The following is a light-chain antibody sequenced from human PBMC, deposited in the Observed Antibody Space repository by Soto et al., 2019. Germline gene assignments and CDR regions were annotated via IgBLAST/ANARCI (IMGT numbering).Light chain of an antibody. CDR3: QHYNSYSEA. CDR1: QTISSW. Sequence: DLQITHSPSTMSASVLYRVTITCRASQTISSWLAWYQQKPGKAPKLLIYKASTLKSGVPSRFSGSGSGTEFTLTISSLQPDDFATYYCQHYNSYSEAFGQGTKVDIK. V-gene: IGKV1-5*03. J-gene: IGKJ1*01. CDR2: KAS.